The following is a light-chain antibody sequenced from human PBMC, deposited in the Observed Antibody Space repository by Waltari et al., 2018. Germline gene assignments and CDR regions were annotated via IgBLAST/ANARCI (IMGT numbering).Light chain of an antibody. CDR1: QGSSSA. CDR2: DAS. CDR3: QQFNNYPWLT. V-gene: IGKV1D-13*01. Sequence: AIKLTQSPSSLSAPVGDRVTITCRGRQGSSSALAWYQQKPGKAPKLLIYDASSLESGVPSRFSGSGSGTDFTLTISSLQPEDFATYYCQQFNNYPWLTFGGGTKVEIK. J-gene: IGKJ4*01.